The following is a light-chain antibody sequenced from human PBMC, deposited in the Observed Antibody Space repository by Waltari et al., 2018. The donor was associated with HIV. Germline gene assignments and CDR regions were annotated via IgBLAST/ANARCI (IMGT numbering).Light chain of an antibody. J-gene: IGLJ3*02. Sequence: QSALTQPASVSGSPGQSITISCTGTSSDVGGYNYVSWYQQHPGKAPKVMIYDVSKRPSGVSNRFPGSKSGNTASLTISGLQAEDEADYYCCSYVGSSTWVFGGGTKLTVL. CDR2: DVS. CDR3: CSYVGSSTWV. CDR1: SSDVGGYNY. V-gene: IGLV2-23*02.